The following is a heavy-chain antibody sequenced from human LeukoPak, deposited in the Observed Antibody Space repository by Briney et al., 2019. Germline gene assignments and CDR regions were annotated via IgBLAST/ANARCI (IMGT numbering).Heavy chain of an antibody. CDR3: ARAMRHDDYYYYMDV. Sequence: PSETLSLTCAVSGDSITSYYWSWIRQPPGKALEWIGNIHYSGSVNYNPSLKSRVTISVDTSKNHFSLRLNSVTAADTAVYFCARAMRHDDYYYYMDVWGTGTTVIISS. J-gene: IGHJ6*03. CDR1: GDSITSYY. CDR2: IHYSGSV. V-gene: IGHV4-59*01.